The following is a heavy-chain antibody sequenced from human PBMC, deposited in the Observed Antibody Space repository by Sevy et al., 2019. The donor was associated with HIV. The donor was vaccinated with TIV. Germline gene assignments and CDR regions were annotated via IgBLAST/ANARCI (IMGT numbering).Heavy chain of an antibody. CDR3: ARPRANYVDHYFFYAMDV. CDR2: ISYDGSDK. D-gene: IGHD4-17*01. CDR1: GFAFTNYYA. J-gene: IGHJ6*02. Sequence: GGSLRLSCAASGFAFTNYYAMHWVRQAPGKGLEWVALISYDGSDKYYADSVKGRFTISRDNFKNTLYLQMNILTTEDTAVYYCARPRANYVDHYFFYAMDVWAQGTTVTVSS. V-gene: IGHV3-30-3*01.